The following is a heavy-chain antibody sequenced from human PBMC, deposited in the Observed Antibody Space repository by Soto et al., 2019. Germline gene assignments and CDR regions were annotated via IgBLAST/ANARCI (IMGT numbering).Heavy chain of an antibody. CDR3: ARDRDVEMATGDI. CDR1: GGTFSSYG. Sequence: QVQLVQSGAEVKKPGSSVKVSCKASGGTFSSYGISWVRQAPGQGLEWMEGIIPIFGTANYAQKFQGRVTITADESTSTAYMELSSLRSEDTVVYYCARDRDVEMATGDIWGQGTMVTVSS. D-gene: IGHD5-12*01. V-gene: IGHV1-69*01. J-gene: IGHJ3*02. CDR2: IIPIFGTA.